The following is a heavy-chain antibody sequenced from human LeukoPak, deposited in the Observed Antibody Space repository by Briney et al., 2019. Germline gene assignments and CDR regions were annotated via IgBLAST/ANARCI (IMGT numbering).Heavy chain of an antibody. CDR1: GYTFTSYY. J-gene: IGHJ6*02. D-gene: IGHD6-19*01. Sequence: ASVKVSCKASGYTFTSYYMHWVRQAPGQGLEWMGWINPNSGGTNYAQKFQGRVTMTRDTSTSTAYMELSSLRSDDTAVYYCARDMNGQWREVGYFYGMNVWGQGTTVTVSS. CDR3: ARDMNGQWREVGYFYGMNV. V-gene: IGHV1-2*02. CDR2: INPNSGGT.